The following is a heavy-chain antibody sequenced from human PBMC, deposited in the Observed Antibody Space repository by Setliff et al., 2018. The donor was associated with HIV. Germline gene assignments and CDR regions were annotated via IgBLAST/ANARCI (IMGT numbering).Heavy chain of an antibody. J-gene: IGHJ6*02. CDR3: ARGDGYRSNDAYYDTGMDV. Sequence: KPSETLSLTCTVSGGSISSQYWSWIRQTPGKGLESIGYVYNSGGTNYNPSLKSRVTISVDTSKNQFSLRLSSVTAADTAVYFCARGDGYRSNDAYYDTGMDVWGQGITVTVSS. D-gene: IGHD5-12*01. V-gene: IGHV4-59*11. CDR2: VYNSGGT. CDR1: GGSISSQY.